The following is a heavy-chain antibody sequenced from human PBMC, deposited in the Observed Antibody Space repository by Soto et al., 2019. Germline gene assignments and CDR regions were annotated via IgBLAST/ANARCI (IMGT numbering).Heavy chain of an antibody. CDR2: INAYNSNT. V-gene: IGHV1-18*01. Sequence: ASVKVSCKASGYTFTSYAMHWVRQAPGQRLEWMGWINAYNSNTNYAQKLQGRVTMTTDTSTSTAYMELRSLRSDDTAVYYCARDTSRYYDFWSGYYDYYYYYGMDVWGQGTTVTVSS. CDR1: GYTFTSYA. J-gene: IGHJ6*02. D-gene: IGHD3-3*01. CDR3: ARDTSRYYDFWSGYYDYYYYYGMDV.